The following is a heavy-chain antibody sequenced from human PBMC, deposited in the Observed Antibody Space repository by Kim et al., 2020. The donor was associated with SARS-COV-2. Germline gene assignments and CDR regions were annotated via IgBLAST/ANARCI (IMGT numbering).Heavy chain of an antibody. J-gene: IGHJ5*02. Sequence: SETLSLTCTVSGGSISSGGYYWGWIRQHPGKGLEWIGYIYYSGSTYYNPSIKSRVTISVDTSKNQFSLKLSSVTAADTAVYYCAREFYLEPYCSRGSCYSPGTGWFDPWGQGTRVTVSS. CDR2: IYYSGST. CDR3: AREFYLEPYCSRGSCYSPGTGWFDP. V-gene: IGHV4-31*03. CDR1: GGSISSGGYY. D-gene: IGHD2-15*01.